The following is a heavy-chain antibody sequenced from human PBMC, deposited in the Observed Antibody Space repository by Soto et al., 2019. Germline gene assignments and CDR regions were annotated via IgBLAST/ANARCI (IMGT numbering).Heavy chain of an antibody. CDR1: GGSISSYY. V-gene: IGHV4-59*01. CDR3: ARAYSSGWFDY. J-gene: IGHJ4*02. Sequence: QVQLQESGPGLVKPSETLSLTCTVSGGSISSYYWSWIRQPPGKGLEWIGYIYYSGSTNYNPSLKRXXPXSEXTSKNQCSLKLSSVTAADTAVYYCARAYSSGWFDYWGQGTLVTVSS. CDR2: IYYSGST. D-gene: IGHD6-19*01.